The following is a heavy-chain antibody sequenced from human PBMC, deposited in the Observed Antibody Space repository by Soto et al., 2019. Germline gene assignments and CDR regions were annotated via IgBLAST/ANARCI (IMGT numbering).Heavy chain of an antibody. CDR3: ARGRGRYSSGWSWFDP. D-gene: IGHD6-19*01. J-gene: IGHJ5*02. CDR2: IFQSGST. CDR1: GGTIRSPDW. Sequence: SETLSLTCGVSGGTIRSPDWWTWVRQPPGKGLEWIGEIFQSGSTNYTPSLESRVTISVDKSKNQFSLTLTSVTAADTAVYFCARGRGRYSSGWSWFDPWGQGVLVTVSS. V-gene: IGHV4-4*02.